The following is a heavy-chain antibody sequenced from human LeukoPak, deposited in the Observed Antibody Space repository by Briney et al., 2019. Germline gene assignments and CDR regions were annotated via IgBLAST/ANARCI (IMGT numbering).Heavy chain of an antibody. CDR3: AEPEGGYAFHN. D-gene: IGHD2-15*01. J-gene: IGHJ4*02. Sequence: QPGGSLRLSCAASGFTFSSYAMSWVRQAPGKGLEWVSAISGSGGSTYYADSVKGRFTISRDNSKNTLYLQMNTLRNEDTAVYYCAEPEGGYAFHNWGQGTLVTVSS. V-gene: IGHV3-23*01. CDR2: ISGSGGST. CDR1: GFTFSSYA.